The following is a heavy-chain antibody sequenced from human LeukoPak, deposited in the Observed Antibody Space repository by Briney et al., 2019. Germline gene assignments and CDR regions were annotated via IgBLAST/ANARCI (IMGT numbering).Heavy chain of an antibody. V-gene: IGHV4-4*09. CDR3: ARLLWLARFKDQLLFGGDNWFDP. CDR2: IYTSGST. Sequence: SETLSLTCTVSGGSISSYYWSWIRQPPGKGLEWIGYIYTSGSTNYNPSLKSRVTIDTSKNQFSLKLSTVTAADTAVCYCARLLWLARFKDQLLFGGDNWFDPWGQGTLVTVSS. CDR1: GGSISSYY. D-gene: IGHD2-2*01. J-gene: IGHJ5*02.